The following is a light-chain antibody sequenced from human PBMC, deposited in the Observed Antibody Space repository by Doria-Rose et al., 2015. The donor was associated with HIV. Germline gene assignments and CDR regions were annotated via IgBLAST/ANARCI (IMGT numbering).Light chain of an antibody. CDR3: QQFNSYPRT. V-gene: IGKV1-13*02. CDR1: QDIYSA. J-gene: IGKJ2*01. Sequence: IQVTQSPSSLSASIGDRVTFACRASQDIYSALAWYRQEPGQPPRLLIYDASTLESGVPSRLGGSGSGTNFTLTISGLQPEDFATYYCQQFNSYPRTFGQGTKLEI. CDR2: DAS.